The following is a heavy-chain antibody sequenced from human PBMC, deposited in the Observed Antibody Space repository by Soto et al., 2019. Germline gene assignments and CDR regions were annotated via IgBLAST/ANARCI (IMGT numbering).Heavy chain of an antibody. Sequence: PGGSLRLSCAASGFTFSSYGMHWVRQAPGKGLEWVAVISYDGSNKYYADSVKGRLTISRDNSKNTLYLQMNSLRAEDTAVYYCAKDMQLLWFGYYYYGMAVRGQGTTVTVSS. CDR2: ISYDGSNK. CDR1: GFTFSSYG. J-gene: IGHJ6*02. V-gene: IGHV3-30*18. D-gene: IGHD3-10*01. CDR3: AKDMQLLWFGYYYYGMAV.